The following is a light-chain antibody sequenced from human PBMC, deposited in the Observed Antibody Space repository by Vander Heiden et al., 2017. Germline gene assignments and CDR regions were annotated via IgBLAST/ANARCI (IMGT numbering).Light chain of an antibody. CDR2: DVS. Sequence: QSALTQPRSVSGSPGQSVTISCTGTSSDVGGYNYVSWYQQHPGKAPKLMIYDVSKRPSGVPDRFSGSKSGNTASLTSSGLQAEDEADYYCCSYAGSYTCWVFGGGTKLTVL. V-gene: IGLV2-11*01. CDR1: SSDVGGYNY. CDR3: CSYAGSYTCWV. J-gene: IGLJ3*02.